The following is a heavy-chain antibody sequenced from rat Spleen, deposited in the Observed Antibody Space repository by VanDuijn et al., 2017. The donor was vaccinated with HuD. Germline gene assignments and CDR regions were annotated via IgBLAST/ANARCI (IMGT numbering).Heavy chain of an antibody. D-gene: IGHD4-3*01. CDR3: VRQDTSGYSNWFAY. J-gene: IGHJ3*01. CDR2: ISYDGETT. CDR1: GFTFSDYG. V-gene: IGHV5-7*01. Sequence: EVQLVESGGGLVQPGRSMKLSCADSGFTFSDYGMAWIRQAPKKGLEWVAYISYDGETTYHRNSVTGRFTISRDNAKSTLSLQMDSLRSEDTATYYCVRQDTSGYSNWFAYWGQGTLVTVSS.